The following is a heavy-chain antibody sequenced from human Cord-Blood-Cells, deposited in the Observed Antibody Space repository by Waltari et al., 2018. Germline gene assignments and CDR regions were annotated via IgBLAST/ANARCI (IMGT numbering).Heavy chain of an antibody. Sequence: QLQLVESGGGVVQPGRSLSPSCAASGFHFSSYVIHWVRQAPGKGLEWVAVISYDGSNKYYADSVKGRFTISRDNSKNTLYLQMNSLRAEDTAVYYCAKVGGYSSSWYAFDIWGQGTMVTVSS. V-gene: IGHV3-30-3*01. J-gene: IGHJ3*02. CDR2: ISYDGSNK. CDR3: AKVGGYSSSWYAFDI. D-gene: IGHD6-13*01. CDR1: GFHFSSYV.